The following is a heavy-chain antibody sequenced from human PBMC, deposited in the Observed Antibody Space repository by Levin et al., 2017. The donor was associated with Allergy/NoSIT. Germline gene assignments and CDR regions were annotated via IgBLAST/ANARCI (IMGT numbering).Heavy chain of an antibody. CDR2: ISGSGGST. J-gene: IGHJ3*02. CDR1: GFTFSSYA. V-gene: IGHV3-23*01. D-gene: IGHD3/OR15-3a*01. CDR3: AKDLTEDFPHAFDI. Sequence: PGASVKVSCAASGFTFSSYAMSWVRQAPGKGLEWVSAISGSGGSTYYADSVKGRFTISRDNSKNTLYLQMNSLRAEDTAVYYCAKDLTEDFPHAFDIWGQGTMVTVSS.